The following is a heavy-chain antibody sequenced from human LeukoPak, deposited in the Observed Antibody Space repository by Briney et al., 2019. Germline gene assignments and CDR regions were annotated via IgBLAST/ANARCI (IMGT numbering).Heavy chain of an antibody. CDR3: TTESIAAAGTLDY. V-gene: IGHV3-15*07. D-gene: IGHD6-13*01. Sequence: GGSLRLSCAASGFTFSNAWMNWVRQAPGKGLEWVGRIKSKTDGGTTDYAAPVKGRFAISRDDSKNTLYLQMNSLKTEDTAVYYCTTESIAAAGTLDYWGQGTLVTVSS. CDR1: GFTFSNAW. CDR2: IKSKTDGGTT. J-gene: IGHJ4*02.